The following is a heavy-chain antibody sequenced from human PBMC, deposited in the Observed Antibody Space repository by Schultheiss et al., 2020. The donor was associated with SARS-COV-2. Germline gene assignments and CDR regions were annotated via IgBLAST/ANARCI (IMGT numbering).Heavy chain of an antibody. D-gene: IGHD4-23*01. CDR2: INEDGGTT. Sequence: GGSLRLSCAASGFIFSSYAMSWVRQAPGKGLVWVSRINEDGGTTTYADSVKGRLTISRDNSKNTLYLQMNSLRAEDTAVYYCARDSRYWDGGPDAFDIWGQGTMVTVSS. CDR1: GFIFSSYA. J-gene: IGHJ3*02. V-gene: IGHV3-23*01. CDR3: ARDSRYWDGGPDAFDI.